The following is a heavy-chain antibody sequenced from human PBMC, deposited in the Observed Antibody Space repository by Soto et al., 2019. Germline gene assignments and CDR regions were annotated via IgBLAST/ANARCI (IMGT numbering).Heavy chain of an antibody. Sequence: LRLSCAASGFTFRSTGMHWVRQAPGKGLEWVAVISHDGGNKYYGDSVKGLFTISRDNSKNTLYLQMNSLRADDTAVYYRAKDWGIAVAAHWGQGTLVTVSS. D-gene: IGHD6-19*01. V-gene: IGHV3-30*18. CDR2: ISHDGGNK. J-gene: IGHJ4*02. CDR1: GFTFRSTG. CDR3: AKDWGIAVAAH.